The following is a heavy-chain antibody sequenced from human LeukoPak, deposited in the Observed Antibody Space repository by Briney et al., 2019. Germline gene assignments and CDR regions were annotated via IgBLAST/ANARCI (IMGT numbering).Heavy chain of an antibody. CDR2: VFPRSGDT. J-gene: IGHJ1*01. D-gene: IGHD5/OR15-5a*01. V-gene: IGHV1-2*02. CDR1: GYTFNDYY. Sequence: GASVKVSCKPSGYTFNDYYIHWVRQAPGEGLEWVGWVFPRSGDTYYSQRFHGRVAMTTDTSINTAYMELSRLKSDDTGVYFCARPPRDLVSAAPFPFWGQGTLVTVSS. CDR3: ARPPRDLVSAAPFPF.